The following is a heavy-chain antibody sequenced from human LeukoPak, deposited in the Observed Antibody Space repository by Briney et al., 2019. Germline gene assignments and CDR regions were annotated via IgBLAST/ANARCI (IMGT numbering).Heavy chain of an antibody. CDR2: SNDSGGT. CDR3: ARLSVIVGSTLEYYYYYMDV. CDR1: GGTFSGYY. V-gene: IGHV4-34*01. J-gene: IGHJ6*03. D-gene: IGHD1-26*01. Sequence: SETLSLTCAVYGGTFSGYYWSWIRQPPGKRLEWVGESNDSGGTNYNPSLKSRGTISADKSKNQVSLKLTSVTAADKAVYYCARLSVIVGSTLEYYYYYMDVWGQGTTVTVSS.